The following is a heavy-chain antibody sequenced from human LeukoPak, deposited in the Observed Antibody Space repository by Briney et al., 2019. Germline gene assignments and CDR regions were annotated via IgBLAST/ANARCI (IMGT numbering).Heavy chain of an antibody. CDR1: GYTFTSYD. D-gene: IGHD3-3*01. V-gene: IGHV1-18*01. J-gene: IGHJ4*02. CDR3: ARMGADFWSGYYTEGGGFDY. CDR2: ISAYNGNT. Sequence: ASVKVSCKASGYTFTSYDISWVRQAPGQGLEWMGWISAYNGNTNYAQKLQGRVTMTTDTSTSTAYMELRSLRSDDTAVYYCARMGADFWSGYYTEGGGFDYWGQGTLVTVSS.